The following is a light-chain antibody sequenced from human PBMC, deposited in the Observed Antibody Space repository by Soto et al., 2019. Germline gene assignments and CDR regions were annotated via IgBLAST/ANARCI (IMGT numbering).Light chain of an antibody. CDR1: QSVXSN. CDR2: CAA. V-gene: IGKV3-15*01. J-gene: IGKJ4*01. CDR3: QQYNNWPLT. Sequence: IVMTQCPATLCVSPGERATLSWKARQSVXSNLGWYKEKPGQAPRFLXACAATMATGSPARLSGSGSGTEFPLTISSLQSEDFAVYYFQQYNNWPLTFGGGTKVDIK.